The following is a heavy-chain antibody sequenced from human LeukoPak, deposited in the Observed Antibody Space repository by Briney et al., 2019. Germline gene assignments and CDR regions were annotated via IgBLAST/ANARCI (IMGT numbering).Heavy chain of an antibody. V-gene: IGHV3-7*01. CDR1: RFTFSYYW. CDR3: ARDMGWQQFDQ. CDR2: INKDGGEK. Sequence: GGSLRLSCVASRFTFSYYWMTWVRQAPGKGLERVANINKDGGEKYYMESVKGRFTISRDNAKNSLYLQMNSLTVEDTAVYYCARDMGWQQFDQWGQGTLVTVSS. J-gene: IGHJ4*02. D-gene: IGHD5-24*01.